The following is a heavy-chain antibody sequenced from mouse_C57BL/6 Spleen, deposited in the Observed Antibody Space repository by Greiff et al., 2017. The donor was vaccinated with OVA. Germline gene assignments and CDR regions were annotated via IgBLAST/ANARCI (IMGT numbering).Heavy chain of an antibody. J-gene: IGHJ2*01. Sequence: VKLQESGPELVKPGASVKISCKASGYAFSSSWMNWVKQRPGKGLEWIGRIYPGDGDTNYNGKFKGKATLTADKSSSTAYMQLSSLTSEDSAVYFCAERGDYGSSTDYWGQGTTLTVSS. CDR1: GYAFSSSW. CDR2: IYPGDGDT. CDR3: AERGDYGSSTDY. D-gene: IGHD1-1*01. V-gene: IGHV1-82*01.